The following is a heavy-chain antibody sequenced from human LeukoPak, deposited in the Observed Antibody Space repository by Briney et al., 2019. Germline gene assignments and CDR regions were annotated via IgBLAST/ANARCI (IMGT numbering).Heavy chain of an antibody. Sequence: ASVKVSCKASGYSFSAYYMHWVRQAPGQGLEWMGVINPSGGSTSYALKFQDRVTVSRDTSTSTVYMELTSLRSDDTAVYFCATSGSYHKYYFDYWGQGTLDTVSS. CDR2: INPSGGST. CDR1: GYSFSAYY. J-gene: IGHJ4*02. CDR3: ATSGSYHKYYFDY. D-gene: IGHD1-26*01. V-gene: IGHV1-46*01.